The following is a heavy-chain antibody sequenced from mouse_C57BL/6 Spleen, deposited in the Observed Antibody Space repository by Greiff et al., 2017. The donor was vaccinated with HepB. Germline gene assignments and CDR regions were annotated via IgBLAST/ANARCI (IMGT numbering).Heavy chain of an antibody. Sequence: QVQLQQPGAELVKPGASVKLSCKASGYTFTSYWMQWVKQRPGQGLEWIGEIDPSDSYTNYNQKFKGKATLTVDTSSSTAYMQLSSLTSEDSAVYYCARERATVVATGGDYWGQGTTLTVSS. J-gene: IGHJ2*01. D-gene: IGHD1-1*01. CDR3: ARERATVVATGGDY. CDR2: IDPSDSYT. V-gene: IGHV1-50*01. CDR1: GYTFTSYW.